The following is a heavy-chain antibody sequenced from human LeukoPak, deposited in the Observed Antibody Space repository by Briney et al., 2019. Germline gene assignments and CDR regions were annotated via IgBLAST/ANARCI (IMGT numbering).Heavy chain of an antibody. CDR2: ISYDGNNK. CDR1: GFTFSNYA. CDR3: AAWGSGLDY. D-gene: IGHD7-27*01. V-gene: IGHV3-30-3*01. Sequence: PGGSLRLSCAAPGFTFSNYALHCVRQAPGKGLEWVTVISYDGNNKYYADSVTGRFTISRDNSKNTLYLQMNSLRTEDTAVYYCAAWGSGLDYWGQGSLVTVCS. J-gene: IGHJ4*02.